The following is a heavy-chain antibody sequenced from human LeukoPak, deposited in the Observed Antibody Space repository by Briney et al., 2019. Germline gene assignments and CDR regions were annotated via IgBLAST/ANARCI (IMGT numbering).Heavy chain of an antibody. CDR1: GGSISSYY. J-gene: IGHJ5*02. CDR3: ARHPELLWFGESYNWFDP. Sequence: SETLSLTCTVSGGSISSYYWSWIRQPPGKGLEWIGYIYYSGSTNYNPSLKSRVTISVDTSKNQFSLKLSSVTAADTAVYYCARHPELLWFGESYNWFDPWGQGTLVTVSS. D-gene: IGHD3-10*01. CDR2: IYYSGST. V-gene: IGHV4-59*08.